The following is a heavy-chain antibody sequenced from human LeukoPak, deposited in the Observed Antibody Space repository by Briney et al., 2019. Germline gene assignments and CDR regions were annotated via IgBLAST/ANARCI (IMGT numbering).Heavy chain of an antibody. CDR3: AKDRPGGGDYAYHFQH. CDR1: GFTFSTYS. Sequence: GESLRLSCAASGFTFSTYSMNWLRLAPGKGLEWVAVISYDGSNKYYADSVKGRFTISRDNSKNTLYLQMNSLRAEDTAVYYCAKDRPGGGDYAYHFQHWGQGTLVTVSS. D-gene: IGHD4-17*01. J-gene: IGHJ1*01. CDR2: ISYDGSNK. V-gene: IGHV3-30*18.